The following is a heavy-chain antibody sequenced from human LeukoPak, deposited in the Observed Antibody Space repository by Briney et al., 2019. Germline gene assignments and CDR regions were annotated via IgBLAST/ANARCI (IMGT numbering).Heavy chain of an antibody. CDR1: GGSFSGYY. CDR3: ARRSRGILSPFDI. Sequence: SETLSLTCAVYGGSFSGYYWPRLRQPPGKGLDSLGEINHSGSTNYNPSLKSRVTISVDTSKNQFSLKLSSVTAADTAVYYCARRSRGILSPFDIWGQGTMVTVSS. D-gene: IGHD6-13*01. CDR2: INHSGST. V-gene: IGHV4-34*01. J-gene: IGHJ3*02.